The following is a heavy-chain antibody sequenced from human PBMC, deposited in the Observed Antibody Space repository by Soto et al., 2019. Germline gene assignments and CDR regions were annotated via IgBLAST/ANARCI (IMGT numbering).Heavy chain of an antibody. Sequence: EVQLLESGGGLVQPGGSLRLSCAASGFTFSSYAMSWVRQVPGKGLGWVSAISGSGGTTYYADSVKGRFTFSRDNSKNTLYLQMNSLRAEDTAVYYCAKTANGWFSAFDIWGQGTMVTVSS. V-gene: IGHV3-23*01. J-gene: IGHJ3*02. CDR1: GFTFSSYA. D-gene: IGHD6-19*01. CDR2: ISGSGGTT. CDR3: AKTANGWFSAFDI.